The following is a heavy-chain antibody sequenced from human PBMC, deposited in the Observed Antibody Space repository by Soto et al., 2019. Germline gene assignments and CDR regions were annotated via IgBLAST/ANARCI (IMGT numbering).Heavy chain of an antibody. CDR2: IYYSGSA. J-gene: IGHJ3*02. CDR1: GGSISSSY. CDR3: ARERKLTDAFDI. Sequence: SETLSLTCTVSGGSISSSYWSWIRQPPGKVLEWIGYIYYSGSANYNPSHKSRVTISVDTSKNQFSLKLSSVTAADTAVYYCARERKLTDAFDIWGQGTMVTVSS. V-gene: IGHV4-59*01. D-gene: IGHD1-26*01.